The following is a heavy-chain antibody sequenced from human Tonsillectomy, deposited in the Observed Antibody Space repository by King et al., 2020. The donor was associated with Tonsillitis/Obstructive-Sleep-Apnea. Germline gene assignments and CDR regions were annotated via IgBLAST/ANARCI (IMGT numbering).Heavy chain of an antibody. J-gene: IGHJ6*02. D-gene: IGHD2-8*01. CDR2: IKSKTDGGTT. CDR3: TTGRSGMVYTMVYYGMDV. V-gene: IGHV3-15*07. Sequence: VQLVESGGGLVKPGGSLRLSCAASGFTFSNAWMNWVRQAPGKGLEWVGSIKSKTDGGTTDYAAPVKGRFTISRDDSKNTLYLQMNSLKTEDTGVYSCTTGRSGMVYTMVYYGMDVWGQGTTVTVSS. CDR1: GFTFSNAW.